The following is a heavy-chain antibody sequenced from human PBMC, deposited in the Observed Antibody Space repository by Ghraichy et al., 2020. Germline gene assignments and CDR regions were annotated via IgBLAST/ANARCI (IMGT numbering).Heavy chain of an antibody. CDR3: ARDGGIVGASKPSAFDI. D-gene: IGHD1-26*01. V-gene: IGHV4-4*07. J-gene: IGHJ3*02. CDR2: MYIRGST. Sequence: SETLSLTCTVSGGSISSYYWSWIRQPAGKGLEWIGRMYIRGSTNYNPSLQSRVTMSVDTSKNQFSLRLSSVTAADTAMYYCARDGGIVGASKPSAFDIWGQGTMVTVSS. CDR1: GGSISSYY.